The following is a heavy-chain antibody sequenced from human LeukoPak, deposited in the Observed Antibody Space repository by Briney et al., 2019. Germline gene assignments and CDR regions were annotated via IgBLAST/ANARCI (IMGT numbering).Heavy chain of an antibody. CDR2: IIPIFGTT. CDR1: GGTFSNYG. D-gene: IGHD1-7*01. Sequence: ASVKVSCKASGGTFSNYGVSWVRQAPGQGLEWMGRIIPIFGTTNYAQRSQGRVTITTDESTSTVYMELSSLRSEDTAVYYCARDPLELTSPSFAHYSDYWGQGTLVTVSS. V-gene: IGHV1-69*05. CDR3: ARDPLELTSPSFAHYSDY. J-gene: IGHJ4*02.